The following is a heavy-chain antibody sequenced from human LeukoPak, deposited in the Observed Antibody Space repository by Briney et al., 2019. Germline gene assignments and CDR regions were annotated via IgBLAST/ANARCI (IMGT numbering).Heavy chain of an antibody. CDR2: INHSGST. D-gene: IGHD3-3*01. V-gene: IGHV4-34*01. J-gene: IGHJ4*02. CDR1: GGSFSGYY. CDR3: ARDRGTFFGVVIKSFDY. Sequence: SETLSLTCAVYGGSFSGYYWSWIRQPPGKGLEWIGEINHSGSTNYNPSLKSRVTISVDTSKNQFSLKLSSVTAADTAVYYCARDRGTFFGVVIKSFDYWGQGTLVTVSS.